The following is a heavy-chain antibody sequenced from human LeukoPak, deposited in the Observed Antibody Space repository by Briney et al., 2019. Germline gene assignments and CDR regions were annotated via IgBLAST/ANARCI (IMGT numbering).Heavy chain of an antibody. D-gene: IGHD6-6*01. CDR2: ISAYNGNT. CDR1: DYTFTSYG. CDR3: ARAIKWQLVPFDP. Sequence: ASVKVSCKASDYTFTSYGISWVRQAPGQGLEWMGWISAYNGNTNYAQKPQGRVTMTTDTSTSTAYMEPRSLRSDDTAVYYCARAIKWQLVPFDPWGQGTLVTVSS. V-gene: IGHV1-18*01. J-gene: IGHJ5*02.